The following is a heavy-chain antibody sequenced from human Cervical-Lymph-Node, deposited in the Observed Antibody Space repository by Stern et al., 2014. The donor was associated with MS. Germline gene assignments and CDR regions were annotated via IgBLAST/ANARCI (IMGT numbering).Heavy chain of an antibody. CDR3: ARDVVTLTGNWFDP. CDR2: ISTYNGET. J-gene: IGHJ5*02. D-gene: IGHD1-14*01. Sequence: QVQLVQSGPEVKKPGASVKVSCEASGYIFTNYAISWVRQAPGQGPEWMGWISTYNGETHYAQKFRGRLTMTTDTSTSTVYMELMSLRSDDTAIYYCARDVVTLTGNWFDPWGQGTLVSVSS. CDR1: GYIFTNYA. V-gene: IGHV1-18*04.